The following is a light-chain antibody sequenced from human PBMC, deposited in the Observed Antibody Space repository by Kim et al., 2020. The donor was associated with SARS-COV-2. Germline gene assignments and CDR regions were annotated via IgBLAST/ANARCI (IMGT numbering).Light chain of an antibody. CDR2: GAS. Sequence: LPPGENATLSCSASQNVRTTSLAWYQQRPGQAPRLLIYGASNRATGLPDRFSGSGSGTDFTLTISRLEPEDSAVYYCQQYGTSPHTFGQGTKLEI. CDR3: QQYGTSPHT. J-gene: IGKJ2*01. V-gene: IGKV3-20*01. CDR1: QNVRTTS.